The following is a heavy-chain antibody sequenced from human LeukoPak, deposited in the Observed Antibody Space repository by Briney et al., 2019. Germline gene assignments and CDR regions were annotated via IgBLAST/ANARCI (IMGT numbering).Heavy chain of an antibody. J-gene: IGHJ4*02. CDR3: AKDVKDSRARGYFDY. CDR2: ISYDGSNK. Sequence: GRSLRLSCAASGFTFSSYGMHWVRQAPGKGLEWVAVISYDGSNKYYADSVKGRFTISRDNSKNTLYLQMNSLRAEDTAVYYCAKDVKDSRARGYFDYWGQGTLVTVSS. D-gene: IGHD2-15*01. V-gene: IGHV3-30*18. CDR1: GFTFSSYG.